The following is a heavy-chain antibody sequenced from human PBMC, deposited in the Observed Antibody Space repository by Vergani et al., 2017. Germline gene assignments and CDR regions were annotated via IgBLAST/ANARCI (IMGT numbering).Heavy chain of an antibody. J-gene: IGHJ6*03. CDR1: GFTFSSYA. CDR3: AKYPAGRDYYYMDV. V-gene: IGHV3-23*04. CDR2: ISGSGGST. Sequence: EVQLVESGGGLVQPGRSLRLSCAASGFTFSSYAMSWVRQAPGKGLEWVSAISGSGGSTYYADSVKGRLTISRDNSKNTLYLQMNSLRAEDTAVYYCAKYPAGRDYYYMDVWGKGTTVTVSS. D-gene: IGHD5-24*01.